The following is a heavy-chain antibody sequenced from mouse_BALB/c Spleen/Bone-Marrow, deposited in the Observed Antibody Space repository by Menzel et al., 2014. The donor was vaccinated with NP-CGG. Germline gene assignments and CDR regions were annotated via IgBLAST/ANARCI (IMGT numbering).Heavy chain of an antibody. D-gene: IGHD2-14*01. CDR3: TRAYYRYDDAARFAY. J-gene: IGHJ3*01. Sequence: EVMLVESGGGLVKPGGSLKLSCAASGFTFSSYTMYWVRQTPGQRLEWVATISSGGSYTYYPDRVKGRFTIARDNAKNTPYLQMSSLKSEDTAMYYCTRAYYRYDDAARFAYWGQGTPLTVSA. V-gene: IGHV5-6-4*01. CDR2: ISSGGSYT. CDR1: GFTFSSYT.